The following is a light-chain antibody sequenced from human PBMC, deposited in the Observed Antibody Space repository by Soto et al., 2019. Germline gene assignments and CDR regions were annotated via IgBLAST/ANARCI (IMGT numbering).Light chain of an antibody. CDR1: QSVSSCY. V-gene: IGKV3-20*01. J-gene: IGKJ1*01. CDR2: GAS. Sequence: EIVLTQSPGTLSLSPGERATLSCRASQSVSSCYLAWYQQKPGKAPRLLIYGASSRDTGVPARFSGSGSGTDFTLTISSLEPEDFAVYYCQQYGSSPQTFGQGTKVDNK. CDR3: QQYGSSPQT.